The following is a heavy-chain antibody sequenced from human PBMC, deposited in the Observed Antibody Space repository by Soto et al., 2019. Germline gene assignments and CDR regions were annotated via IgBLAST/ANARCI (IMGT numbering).Heavy chain of an antibody. CDR2: ISWKSGSV. Sequence: EVQLVESGGGLVQPGRSLRLSCAASGFTFKDYAMHWVRQRPGKGLEWVSGISWKSGSVGYADSVKGRFTIARDNAKNSMYLQMDSLKDEDTALYYTAKATGTTGYDYWGQGTLVTVSS. CDR1: GFTFKDYA. CDR3: AKATGTTGYDY. D-gene: IGHD1-1*01. J-gene: IGHJ4*02. V-gene: IGHV3-9*01.